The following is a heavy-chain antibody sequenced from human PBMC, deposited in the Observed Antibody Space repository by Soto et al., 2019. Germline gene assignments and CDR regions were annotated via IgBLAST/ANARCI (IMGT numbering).Heavy chain of an antibody. V-gene: IGHV1-18*01. CDR3: ARVRGIHCYFSGMDV. CDR1: GYAFNGYG. J-gene: IGHJ6*02. CDR2: ISAYNGNS. D-gene: IGHD2-21*01. Sequence: ASVKVSCKASGYAFNGYGISWVRQAPGQGLEWMGWISAYNGNSNYAQKFQDRVTMTTDSSTTTGYMELRNLISDDTAVYYCARVRGIHCYFSGMDVWGQWTAVTVSS.